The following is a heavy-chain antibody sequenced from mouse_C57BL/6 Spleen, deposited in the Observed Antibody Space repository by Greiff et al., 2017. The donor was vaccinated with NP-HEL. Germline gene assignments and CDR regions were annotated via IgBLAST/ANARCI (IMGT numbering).Heavy chain of an antibody. Sequence: QVQLKQSGADLMKPGASVKLSCKATGYTFTGYWIEWVKQRPGHGLEWIGEILPGSGSTNYNEKFKGKVTFTTDTSNNTAYMQLSSLTTEDSAIYYCARDDYGSYGGFDYWGQGTTLTVSS. J-gene: IGHJ2*01. CDR3: ARDDYGSYGGFDY. D-gene: IGHD2-1*01. V-gene: IGHV1-9*01. CDR2: ILPGSGST. CDR1: GYTFTGYW.